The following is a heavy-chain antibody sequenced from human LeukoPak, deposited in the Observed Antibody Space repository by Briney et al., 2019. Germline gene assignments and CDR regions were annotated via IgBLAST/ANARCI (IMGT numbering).Heavy chain of an antibody. CDR3: AREVIGGYSYGSDY. CDR1: GHTFTGYY. CDR2: INPNSGGT. V-gene: IGHV1-2*02. Sequence: GASVKVSCKASGHTFTGYYMHWVRQAPGQGLEWMGWINPNSGGTNYAQKFQGRVTMTRDTSISTAYMELSRLRSDDTAVSYCAREVIGGYSYGSDYWGQGTLVTVSS. D-gene: IGHD5-18*01. J-gene: IGHJ4*02.